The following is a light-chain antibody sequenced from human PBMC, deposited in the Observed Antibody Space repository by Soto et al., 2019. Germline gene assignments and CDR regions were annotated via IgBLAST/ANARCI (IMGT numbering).Light chain of an antibody. V-gene: IGKV3-20*01. CDR2: GAS. CDR3: QQYNSWPPIT. Sequence: EIVLTQSPGTLSLSPGERATLSCRASQSVSSNNLAWYQQRPGQAPRVVIYGASTRATGIPARFSGSGSGTDFTLTISSLEPEDFVVYYCQQYNSWPPITFGQGTRLEIK. CDR1: QSVSSNN. J-gene: IGKJ5*01.